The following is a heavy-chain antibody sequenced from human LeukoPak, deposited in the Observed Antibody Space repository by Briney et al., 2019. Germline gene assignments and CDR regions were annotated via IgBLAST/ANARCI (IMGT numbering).Heavy chain of an antibody. CDR2: ISAYNGNA. D-gene: IGHD6-19*01. J-gene: IGHJ4*02. CDR1: GYTFTSYG. CDR3: ASSRSGWYWDFDY. V-gene: IGHV1-18*01. Sequence: ASEKVSRKASGYTFTSYGISWVRQAPGQGLEWMGWISAYNGNANYAQKLQGRVTMTTDTSTSTAYMELRSLRSDDTAVYYCASSRSGWYWDFDYWGQGTLVTVSS.